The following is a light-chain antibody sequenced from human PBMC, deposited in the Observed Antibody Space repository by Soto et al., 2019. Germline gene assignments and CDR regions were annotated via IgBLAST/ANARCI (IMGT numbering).Light chain of an antibody. CDR3: QQYNDNWT. Sequence: DIQMTQSPSTLSASVGDRVTITCRASQSISSWLAWYQQNPGTAPNLLIYKASTLQSGVPSRFSGSGSGTVFTLNISSQQPDDSATYYCQQYNDNWTFGQGTKVEIK. CDR2: KAS. J-gene: IGKJ1*01. CDR1: QSISSW. V-gene: IGKV1-5*03.